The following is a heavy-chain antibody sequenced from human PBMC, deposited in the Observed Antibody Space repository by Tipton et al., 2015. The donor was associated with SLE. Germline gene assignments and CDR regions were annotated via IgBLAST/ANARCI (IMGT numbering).Heavy chain of an antibody. J-gene: IGHJ4*02. CDR2: ISAYNGNT. D-gene: IGHD4-23*01. Sequence: SCAASGFTFSSYGMHWVRQAPGQGLEWMGWISAYNGNTNYAQKLQGRVTMTTDTSTSTAYMELRSLISDDTAVYYCARTKGGNSEDYWGQGPLVTVSS. V-gene: IGHV1-18*01. CDR3: ARTKGGNSEDY. CDR1: GFTFSSYG.